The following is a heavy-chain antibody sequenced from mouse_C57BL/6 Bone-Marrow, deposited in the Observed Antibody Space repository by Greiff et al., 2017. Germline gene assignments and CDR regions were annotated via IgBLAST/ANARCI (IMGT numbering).Heavy chain of an antibody. D-gene: IGHD2-3*01. V-gene: IGHV6-3*01. CDR1: GFTFSNYW. CDR2: IRLKSDNYAT. Sequence: EVKVVESGGGLVQPGGSMKLSCVASGFTFSNYWMNWVRQSPEKGLEWVAQIRLKSDNYATHYAESVKGRFTISRDDSKSSVYLQMSNLRAEDTGIYYCTADGWFAYWGQGTLVTVSA. J-gene: IGHJ3*01. CDR3: TADGWFAY.